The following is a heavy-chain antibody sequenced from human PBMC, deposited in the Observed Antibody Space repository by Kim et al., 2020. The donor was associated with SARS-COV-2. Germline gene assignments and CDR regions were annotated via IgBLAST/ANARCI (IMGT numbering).Heavy chain of an antibody. CDR2: LNEDGSKK. D-gene: IGHD3-10*01. V-gene: IGHV3-7*01. CDR1: GFTFSSYW. Sequence: GGSLRLSCATSGFTFSSYWLNWVRQVPGKGLEWVANLNEDGSKKYYVDSVEGRFTISRDNAKNSLYLQMNSLRAEDTAVYYCGRGGSICWGQGTPVTVSS. J-gene: IGHJ4*02. CDR3: GRGGSIC.